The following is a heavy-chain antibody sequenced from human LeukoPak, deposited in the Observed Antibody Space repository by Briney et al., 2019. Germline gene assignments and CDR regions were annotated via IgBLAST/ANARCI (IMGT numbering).Heavy chain of an antibody. J-gene: IGHJ6*03. Sequence: ASVKVSCKASGYTFTGYYMHWVRQAPGQGLEWMGWMNPNSGNTGYAQKFQGRVTITRNTSISTAYMELSSLRSEDTAVYYCARANSGYDHPPSYYYYMDVWGKGTTVTVSS. D-gene: IGHD5-12*01. CDR2: MNPNSGNT. CDR3: ARANSGYDHPPSYYYYMDV. CDR1: GYTFTGYY. V-gene: IGHV1-8*03.